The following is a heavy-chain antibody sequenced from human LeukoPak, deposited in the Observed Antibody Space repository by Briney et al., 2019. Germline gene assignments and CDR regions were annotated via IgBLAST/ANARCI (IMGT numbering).Heavy chain of an antibody. CDR3: ATSFKSYIAAAGRTMDV. CDR2: IYYSGST. CDR1: GGSISSSSYY. J-gene: IGHJ6*03. D-gene: IGHD6-13*01. V-gene: IGHV4-39*07. Sequence: SETLSLTCTVSGGSISSSSYYWGWIRQPPGKGLEWIGSIYYSGSTYYNPSLKSRVTISVDTSKNQFSLKLSSVTAADTAVYYCATSFKSYIAAAGRTMDVWGKGTTVTISS.